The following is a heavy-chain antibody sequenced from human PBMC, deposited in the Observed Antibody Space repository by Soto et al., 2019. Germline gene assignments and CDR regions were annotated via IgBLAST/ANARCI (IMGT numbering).Heavy chain of an antibody. CDR1: GGTFSSYA. D-gene: IGHD6-19*01. V-gene: IGHV1-69*01. Sequence: QVQLVQSGAEVKKPGSSVKVSCKASGGTFSSYAISWVRQAPGQGLEWMGGIIPIFGTANYAQKFQGRVTITADESTSTAYMEPSSLRSEDTAVYYCARVAVAGSYNWFDPWGQGTLVTVSS. J-gene: IGHJ5*02. CDR2: IIPIFGTA. CDR3: ARVAVAGSYNWFDP.